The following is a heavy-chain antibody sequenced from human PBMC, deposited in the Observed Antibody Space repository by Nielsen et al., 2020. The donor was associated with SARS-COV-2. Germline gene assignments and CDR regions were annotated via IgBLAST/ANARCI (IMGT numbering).Heavy chain of an antibody. V-gene: IGHV4-34*01. J-gene: IGHJ6*03. CDR1: GFTFSSYA. Sequence: ESLKISCAASGFTFSSYAMHWVRQPPGKGLEWIGEINHSGSTNYNPSLKSRVTISVDTSKNQFSLKLSSVTAADTAVYYCARARYSSSDYYYYMDVWGKGTTVTVSS. D-gene: IGHD6-6*01. CDR3: ARARYSSSDYYYYMDV. CDR2: INHSGST.